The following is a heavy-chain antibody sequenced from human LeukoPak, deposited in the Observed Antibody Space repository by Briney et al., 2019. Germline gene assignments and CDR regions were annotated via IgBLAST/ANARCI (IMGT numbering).Heavy chain of an antibody. CDR2: ISGGGVTT. V-gene: IGHV3-23*01. J-gene: IGHJ6*02. D-gene: IGHD3-16*01. Sequence: GGSLRLSCAASGFTSIAYALTWARQAPGKGLEWVSGISGGGVTTYYADSVKGRFTISRDNSKNTLYLQMNSLRADDTAINYCARNQQLGGHSYYYYGMDVWGQGTTVTVSS. CDR3: ARNQQLGGHSYYYYGMDV. CDR1: GFTSIAYA.